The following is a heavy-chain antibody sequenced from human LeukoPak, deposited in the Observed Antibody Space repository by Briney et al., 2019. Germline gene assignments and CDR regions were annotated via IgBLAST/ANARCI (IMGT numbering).Heavy chain of an antibody. CDR1: GGSFSGYY. CDR3: AGQDIVVVPLESSYAAY. D-gene: IGHD2-15*01. Sequence: SETLSLTCAVYGGSFSGYYWSWIRQPPGKGLEWIGEINHSGSTNYNPSLKSRVTISVDTSKNQFSLKLSSVTAADTAVYYCAGQDIVVVPLESSYAAYWGQGTLVTVSS. CDR2: INHSGST. J-gene: IGHJ4*02. V-gene: IGHV4-34*01.